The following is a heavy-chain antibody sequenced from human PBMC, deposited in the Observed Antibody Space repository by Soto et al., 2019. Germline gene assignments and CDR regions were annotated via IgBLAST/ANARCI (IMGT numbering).Heavy chain of an antibody. V-gene: IGHV3-23*01. CDR3: ASIIVVVPAAMEGWFDP. J-gene: IGHJ5*02. CDR2: ISGSGGST. CDR1: GFTFSSYA. Sequence: GGSLRLSCAASGFTFSSYAMSWVRQAPGKGLEWVSAISGSGGSTYYADSVKGRFTISRDNSKNTLYLQMNSLRAEDTAVYYCASIIVVVPAAMEGWFDPWGQGTLVTVSS. D-gene: IGHD2-2*01.